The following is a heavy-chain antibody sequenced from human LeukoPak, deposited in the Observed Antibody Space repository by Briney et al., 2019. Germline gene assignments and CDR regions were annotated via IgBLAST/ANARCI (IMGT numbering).Heavy chain of an antibody. Sequence: PSQTLSLTCIVSGGSISSGGHPWSWIRQSPGKGLEWIGYIYDSGSTNYNPSLKSRVTISVDKSKNQFSLKLSSVTAADTAVYYCARATQLGSYAGSYGMDVWGQGTTVTVSS. J-gene: IGHJ6*02. CDR2: IYDSGST. D-gene: IGHD4-23*01. CDR3: ARATQLGSYAGSYGMDV. CDR1: GGSISSGGHP. V-gene: IGHV4-30-2*06.